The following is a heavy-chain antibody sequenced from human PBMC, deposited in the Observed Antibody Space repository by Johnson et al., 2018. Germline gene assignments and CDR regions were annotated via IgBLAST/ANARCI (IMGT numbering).Heavy chain of an antibody. Sequence: EVQLVESGAEVNKPGESLKISCRGSGYTFTNYWIGWVRQMPGKGLEWMGIIYPGDSDTRYSPSFQGQVTISADKAISTAYLQWSSLKASDTAMYHCARPQGIAVAAGRGPFDIWGQGTMVTVSS. CDR2: IYPGDSDT. D-gene: IGHD6-19*01. CDR3: ARPQGIAVAAGRGPFDI. J-gene: IGHJ3*02. V-gene: IGHV5-51*01. CDR1: GYTFTNYW.